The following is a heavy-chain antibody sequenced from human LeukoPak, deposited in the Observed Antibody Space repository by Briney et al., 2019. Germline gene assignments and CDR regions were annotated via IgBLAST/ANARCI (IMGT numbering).Heavy chain of an antibody. CDR3: ATDRGIAAAGALDY. J-gene: IGHJ4*02. D-gene: IGHD6-13*01. V-gene: IGHV1-69-2*01. Sequence: ATVKISCKVSGYTFTDYYMHWVQQAPGKGLEWMGLVDPEDGETIYAEKFQGRVTLTADTSTDTAYMELSSLRSEDTAVYYCATDRGIAAAGALDYWGQGTLVTVSS. CDR1: GYTFTDYY. CDR2: VDPEDGET.